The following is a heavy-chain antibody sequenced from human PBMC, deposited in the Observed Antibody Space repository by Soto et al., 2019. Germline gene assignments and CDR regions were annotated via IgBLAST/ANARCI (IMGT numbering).Heavy chain of an antibody. D-gene: IGHD3-3*01. Sequence: ASVKVSCKASGYTFTSYGISWVRQAPGQGLEWMGWISAYNGNTNYAQKLQGRVTMTTDTSTSTAYMELRSLRSDDTAVYYCARGTQDSIYNFWSGYFFDYWGQGTLVTGSS. CDR3: ARGTQDSIYNFWSGYFFDY. CDR1: GYTFTSYG. V-gene: IGHV1-18*01. J-gene: IGHJ4*02. CDR2: ISAYNGNT.